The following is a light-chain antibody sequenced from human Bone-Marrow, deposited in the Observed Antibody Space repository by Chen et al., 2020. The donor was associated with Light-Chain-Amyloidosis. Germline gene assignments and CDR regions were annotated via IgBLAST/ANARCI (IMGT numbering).Light chain of an antibody. CDR3: MQGTHWPPFT. CDR1: QSLVHSNGNTY. V-gene: IGKV2-30*02. CDR2: QVS. Sequence: DVVMTQSPLSLPVTLGQPASIYCRSSQSLVHSNGNTYLNWFQQRPGHSPRRLIYQVSNRDSGVPDRFSGSGSGTDFTLKISKVEAEDVGVYYCMQGTHWPPFTFGPGTKVDIK. J-gene: IGKJ3*01.